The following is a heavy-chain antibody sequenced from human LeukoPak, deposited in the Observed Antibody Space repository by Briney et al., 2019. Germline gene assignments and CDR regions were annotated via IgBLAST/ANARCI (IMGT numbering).Heavy chain of an antibody. J-gene: IGHJ4*02. CDR2: ISHSGST. CDR3: ARGQKYRNGYTVTELGSGYFDY. V-gene: IGHV4-34*01. D-gene: IGHD5-18*01. Sequence: SETLSLTCAVYGGSFSGYYWSWIRQPPGKGLEWIGDISHSGSTNYNSSLKSRVTISVDTSKNQFSLKLSSVTAADTAVYYCARGQKYRNGYTVTELGSGYFDYWGQGTLVTVSS. CDR1: GGSFSGYY.